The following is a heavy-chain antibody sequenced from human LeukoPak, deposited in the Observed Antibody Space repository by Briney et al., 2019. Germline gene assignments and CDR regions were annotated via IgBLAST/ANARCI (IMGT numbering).Heavy chain of an antibody. CDR2: LYPGNSDT. CDR1: GYTFTSYW. Sequence: GKSLQISCMCSGYTFTSYWIGGVRHTPGEGLGWRGFLYPGNSDTRSTPYFQSPVSISAYTSLSTAYLRCGTLQASATALCFCGRGYSGYYLYYGMDVWGQGTTVILS. J-gene: IGHJ6*01. D-gene: IGHD5-12*01. CDR3: GRGYSGYYLYYGMDV. V-gene: IGHV5-51*01.